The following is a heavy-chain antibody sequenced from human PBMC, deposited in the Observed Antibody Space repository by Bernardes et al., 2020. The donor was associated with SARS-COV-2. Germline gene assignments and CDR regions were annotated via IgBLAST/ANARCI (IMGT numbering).Heavy chain of an antibody. J-gene: IGHJ5*01. Sequence: GGSLRLSCAASGFTLSSDAMHWVRQAPGKGLEWVAAIWYDGSKDYYAGSGKGRFTISRDTSKNTLYLQMNSLRAEDTAVYYCARAYSFDTWFFDSWGQGTLVTVSS. CDR3: ARAYSFDTWFFDS. V-gene: IGHV3-33*01. D-gene: IGHD4-4*01. CDR1: GFTLSSDA. CDR2: IWYDGSKD.